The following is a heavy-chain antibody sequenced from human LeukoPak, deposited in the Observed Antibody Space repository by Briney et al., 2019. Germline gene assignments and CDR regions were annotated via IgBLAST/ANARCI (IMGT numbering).Heavy chain of an antibody. D-gene: IGHD6-13*01. CDR3: ARELAEIAAAIRGYYYYYMDV. CDR2: IYYSGST. CDR1: GGSISSSSYY. V-gene: IGHV4-39*01. J-gene: IGHJ6*03. Sequence: SETLSLTCTVSGGSISSSSYYWGWIRQPPGKGLEWIGSIYYSGSTYYNPSLESRVTISVDTSKNQFSLKLSSVTAADTAVYYCARELAEIAAAIRGYYYYYMDVWGKGTTVTVSS.